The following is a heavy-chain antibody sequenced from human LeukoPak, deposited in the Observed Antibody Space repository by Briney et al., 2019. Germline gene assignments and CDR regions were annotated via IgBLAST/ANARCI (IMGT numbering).Heavy chain of an antibody. CDR1: GGSISSGSYY. D-gene: IGHD2-2*01. J-gene: IGHJ5*02. V-gene: IGHV4-61*02. CDR3: ARGDYCSSTSCYSDWFDP. CDR2: IYTSGST. Sequence: SQTLSLTCTVSGGSISSGSYYWSWIRQPPGKGLEWIGRIYTSGSTNYNPSLKSRVTISVDTSKNQFSLKLSSVTAADTAVYYCARGDYCSSTSCYSDWFDPWGQGTLVTVSS.